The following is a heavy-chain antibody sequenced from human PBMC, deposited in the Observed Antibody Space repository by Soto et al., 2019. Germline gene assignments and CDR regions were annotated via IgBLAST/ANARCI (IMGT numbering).Heavy chain of an antibody. CDR1: GGTFSSYA. CDR3: ARDRVAAAGNRYYYYYGMDV. CDR2: IIPIFGTA. V-gene: IGHV1-69*13. Sequence: GASVKVSCKASGGTFSSYAISWVRQAPGQGLEWMGGIIPIFGTANYAQKFQGRVTITADESTSTAYMELSSLRSEDTAVYYCARDRVAAAGNRYYYYYGMDVWGQGTTVTVSS. J-gene: IGHJ6*02. D-gene: IGHD6-13*01.